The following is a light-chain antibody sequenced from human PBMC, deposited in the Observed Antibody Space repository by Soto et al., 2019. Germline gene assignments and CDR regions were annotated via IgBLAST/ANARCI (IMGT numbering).Light chain of an antibody. CDR1: QSVSSN. CDR2: GAS. Sequence: EIVMTQSPATLSVSPGERATLSCRASQSVSSNLAWYQQKPGQATRLLIYGASTRVTGIPARFSGGGSGTEFTLTISSLQSEDFAVYYCHQYNNWPGTFGQGTKVEIK. J-gene: IGKJ1*01. V-gene: IGKV3-15*01. CDR3: HQYNNWPGT.